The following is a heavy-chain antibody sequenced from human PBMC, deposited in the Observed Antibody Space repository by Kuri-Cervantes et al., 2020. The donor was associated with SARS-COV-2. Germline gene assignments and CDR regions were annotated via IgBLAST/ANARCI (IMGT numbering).Heavy chain of an antibody. CDR2: ISGSGGST. J-gene: IGHJ4*02. Sequence: GESLKISCTVSGFTFSSYAMSWVRQAPGKGLEWVSAISGSGGSTYYADSVKGRFTISRDNSKNTLYLQMNSLRAEDTAVYYCARYRSGWSFDYWGQGTLVTVSS. CDR1: GFTFSSYA. CDR3: ARYRSGWSFDY. D-gene: IGHD6-19*01. V-gene: IGHV3-23*01.